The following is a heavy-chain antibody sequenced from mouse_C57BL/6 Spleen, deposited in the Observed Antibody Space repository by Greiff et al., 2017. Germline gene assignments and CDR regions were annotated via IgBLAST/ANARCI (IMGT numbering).Heavy chain of an antibody. J-gene: IGHJ4*01. CDR2: IDPENGDT. CDR3: TRYSNYAAMDY. Sequence: VQLQQSGAELVRPGASVKLSCTASGFNIKDDYMHWVKQRPEQGLEWIGWIDPENGDTEYASKFQGKATITADTSSNTAYLQLSRLTSEDTAVYYCTRYSNYAAMDYWGQGTSVTVSS. V-gene: IGHV14-4*01. D-gene: IGHD2-5*01. CDR1: GFNIKDDY.